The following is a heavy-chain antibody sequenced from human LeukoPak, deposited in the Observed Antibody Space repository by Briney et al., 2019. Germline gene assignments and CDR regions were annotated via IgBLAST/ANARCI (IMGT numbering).Heavy chain of an antibody. Sequence: ASVKVSCKASGYTFTSYDINWVRQATGQGLEWMGWMNPNSGNTGYAQKFQGRVTITRNTTISTAYMELSSLRSEDTAVYYCARGPFYYYYMDVWGKGTTVTVSS. CDR1: GYTFTSYD. J-gene: IGHJ6*03. CDR2: MNPNSGNT. V-gene: IGHV1-8*03. CDR3: ARGPFYYYYMDV.